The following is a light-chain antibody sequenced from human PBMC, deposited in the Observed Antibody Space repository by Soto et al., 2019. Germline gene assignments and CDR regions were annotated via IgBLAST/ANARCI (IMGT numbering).Light chain of an antibody. J-gene: IGKJ1*01. CDR1: ESISSW. Sequence: EIQMTQSPSTLSASVGDGVTITGRASESISSWLAWCLQKAGKAPKLLIYDASRLESGVPSRFSGSGSGTEFTLTTSSLQPDDLATYYCQQHNSYSWTFGQGTKV. CDR3: QQHNSYSWT. CDR2: DAS. V-gene: IGKV1-5*01.